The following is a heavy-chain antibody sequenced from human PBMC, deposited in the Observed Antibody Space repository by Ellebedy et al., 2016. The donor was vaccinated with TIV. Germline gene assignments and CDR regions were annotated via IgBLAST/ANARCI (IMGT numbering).Heavy chain of an antibody. J-gene: IGHJ3*02. CDR3: ADDPWGVGPAFDI. CDR1: GFTFSPYA. CDR2: ISDSGSTT. Sequence: GESLKISCAASGFTFSPYAMAWVRQAPGKGLEWVSAISDSGSTTYYADSVKGRFTISRDNSKNTLYLRMDSLRVEDTAIYYCADDPWGVGPAFDIWGQGTMVTVSS. V-gene: IGHV3-23*01. D-gene: IGHD1-26*01.